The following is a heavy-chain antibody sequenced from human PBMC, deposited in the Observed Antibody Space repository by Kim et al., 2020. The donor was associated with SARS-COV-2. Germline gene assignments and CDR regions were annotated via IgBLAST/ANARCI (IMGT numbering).Heavy chain of an antibody. CDR2: ISRDSSKI. V-gene: IGHV3-48*02. J-gene: IGHJ4*01. CDR3: ASAGGFTSHWFDY. CDR1: GFSFSSYD. Sequence: GGSLRLSCAFSGFSFSSYDMNWVRQAPGRGLDWLSFISRDSSKIYYADSVRGRFTSSRDNAQKSLYLQMSSLRDEDTAVYYCASAGGFTSHWFDYWGHGT. D-gene: IGHD3-16*01.